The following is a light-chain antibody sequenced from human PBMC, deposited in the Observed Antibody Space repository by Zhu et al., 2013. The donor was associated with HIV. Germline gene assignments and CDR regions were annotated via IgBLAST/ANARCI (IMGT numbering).Light chain of an antibody. CDR1: QSVSRY. Sequence: EIVLTQSPATLSLSPGERATLSCRASQSVSRYLAWYQHKPGQAPRLLIYDTSNRASGIPARFSGSGSGTDFTLTISSLEPEDFAVYYCQQRHIFGQGTRLEIK. J-gene: IGKJ5*01. CDR2: DTS. CDR3: QQRHI. V-gene: IGKV3-11*01.